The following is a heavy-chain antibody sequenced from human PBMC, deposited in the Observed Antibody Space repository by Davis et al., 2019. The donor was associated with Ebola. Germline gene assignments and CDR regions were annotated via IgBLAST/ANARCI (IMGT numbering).Heavy chain of an antibody. CDR1: GDSLSSNTAA. J-gene: IGHJ4*02. D-gene: IGHD3-22*01. CDR3: ARDPPYDQGYDY. V-gene: IGHV6-1*01. Sequence: QTLSLTSVISGDSLSSNTAAWNWIRQSPSRCLEWLGRTYYRSKWNFDYAESVKSRISINPDTSKNQFSLQLTSVTPEDTAVYYCARDPPYDQGYDYWGQGTLVTVSS. CDR2: TYYRSKWNF.